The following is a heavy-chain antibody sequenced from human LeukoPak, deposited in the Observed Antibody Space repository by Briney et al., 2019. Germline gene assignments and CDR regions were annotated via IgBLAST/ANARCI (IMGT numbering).Heavy chain of an antibody. CDR1: GYTFTSYA. V-gene: IGHV1-3*01. Sequence: ASVKVSCKASGYTFTSYAMHWVRQAPGQRLEWMGWINAGNGSTKYSQKFQGRVTITRDTSASTAYMELSSLRSEDTAVYYCAREGLSVAFDIWGQGTMVTVSS. CDR2: INAGNGST. CDR3: AREGLSVAFDI. J-gene: IGHJ3*02.